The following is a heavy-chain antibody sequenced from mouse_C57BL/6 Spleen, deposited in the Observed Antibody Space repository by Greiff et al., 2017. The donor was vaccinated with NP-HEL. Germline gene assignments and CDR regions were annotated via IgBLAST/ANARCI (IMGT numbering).Heavy chain of an antibody. CDR1: GYTFTDYY. CDR3: ARRPYYYGSREYFDV. V-gene: IGHV1-26*01. Sequence: EVQLQQSGPELVKPGASVKISCKASGYTFTDYYMNWVKQSHGKSLEWIGDINPNNGGTSYNQKFKGKATLTVDKSSSTAYMELRSLTSEDSAVYYCARRPYYYGSREYFDVWGTGTTVTVSS. CDR2: INPNNGGT. J-gene: IGHJ1*03. D-gene: IGHD1-1*01.